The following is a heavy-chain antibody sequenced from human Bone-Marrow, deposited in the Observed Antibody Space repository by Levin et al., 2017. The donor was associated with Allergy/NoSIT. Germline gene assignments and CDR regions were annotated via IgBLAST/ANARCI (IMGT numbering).Heavy chain of an antibody. CDR1: GFTFSDYW. V-gene: IGHV3-7*03. CDR2: IDQDGSQK. D-gene: IGHD5-12*01. Sequence: ASVKVSCAATGFTFSDYWMTWVRQTPGRGLEWVANIDQDGSQKYYVDSVKGRFTISRDNAKNSVDLQMNYLRDDDTAVYYCARKLRGSSAYDAFDVWGHGTMVTFSS. CDR3: ARKLRGSSAYDAFDV. J-gene: IGHJ3*01.